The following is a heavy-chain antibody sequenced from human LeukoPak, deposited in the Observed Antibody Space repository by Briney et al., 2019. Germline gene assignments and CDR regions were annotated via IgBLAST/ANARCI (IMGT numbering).Heavy chain of an antibody. CDR2: ISYSGST. Sequence: PSETLSLTCVVYGESFSGYYWNWIRQPPGKGLEWIGYISYSGSTNYNPSLKSRVTISLDTSKNQFSLKLSSVTAADTAVYYCAGGGQWLVQGYWGQGTLVTVSS. CDR1: GESFSGYY. CDR3: AGGGQWLVQGY. V-gene: IGHV4-59*01. J-gene: IGHJ4*02. D-gene: IGHD6-19*01.